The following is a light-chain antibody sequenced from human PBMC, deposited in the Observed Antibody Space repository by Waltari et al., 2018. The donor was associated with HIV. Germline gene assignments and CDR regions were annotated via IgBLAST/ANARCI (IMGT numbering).Light chain of an antibody. CDR2: KAS. CDR3: QQYYNYPLT. V-gene: IGKV1-5*03. Sequence: DIQMTQSPSTLSASVGDRATITCRASQSVGSWLAWYQQKPGKAPKLLIYKASSLESGVPSRFIGSGSGTEFTLTISSLQPDDFAGYYCQQYYNYPLTFGGGTKVEIK. CDR1: QSVGSW. J-gene: IGKJ4*01.